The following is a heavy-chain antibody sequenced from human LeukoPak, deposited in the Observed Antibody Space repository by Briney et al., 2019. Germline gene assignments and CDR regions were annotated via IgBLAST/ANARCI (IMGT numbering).Heavy chain of an antibody. V-gene: IGHV3-7*03. CDR2: INSDGSEG. CDR3: ARGDYTLDY. D-gene: IGHD4-11*01. CDR1: GFTFSGFW. J-gene: IGHJ4*02. Sequence: GGSLRLSCAVSGFTFSGFWMSWSRQAPGKGLEWVASINSDGSEGYYADVVKGRFTISRDNAKNSLYLQINSLRAEDTAVYYCARGDYTLDYWGQGTLVTVSS.